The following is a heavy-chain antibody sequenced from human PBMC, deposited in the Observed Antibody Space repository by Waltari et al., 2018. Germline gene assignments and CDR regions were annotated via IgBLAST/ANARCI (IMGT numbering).Heavy chain of an antibody. CDR3: ASTLAARRRGYYYYYGMDV. Sequence: QVQLVQSGAEVKKPGSSVTVSCKASGGPFSSYAISWVRQAPGHVREWMGRIIPIFGTANYAQKCQGRVTITADESTSTAYMELSSLRSEDTTVYYCASTLAARRRGYYYYYGMDVWGQGTTVTVSS. J-gene: IGHJ6*02. CDR2: IIPIFGTA. CDR1: GGPFSSYA. D-gene: IGHD6-6*01. V-gene: IGHV1-69*15.